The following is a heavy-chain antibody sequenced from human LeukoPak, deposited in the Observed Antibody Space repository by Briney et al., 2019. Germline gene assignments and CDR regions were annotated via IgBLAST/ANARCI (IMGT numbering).Heavy chain of an antibody. CDR3: AKPPEVGATVGYFDY. Sequence: GRSLILSCAASGFTFSSYGMHWGRQAPGKGLEWVALISFDGSNQYYADSVKGRFTISRDNSKNTLFLQMNSLRAEDTAVYYCAKPPEVGATVGYFDYWGQGTLATVSS. J-gene: IGHJ4*02. D-gene: IGHD1-26*01. CDR2: ISFDGSNQ. V-gene: IGHV3-30*18. CDR1: GFTFSSYG.